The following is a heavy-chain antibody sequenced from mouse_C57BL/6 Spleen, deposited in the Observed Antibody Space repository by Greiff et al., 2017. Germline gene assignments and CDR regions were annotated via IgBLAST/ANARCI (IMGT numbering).Heavy chain of an antibody. CDR1: GYTFTSYW. CDR3: ARRRVYYDYDDYAMDY. D-gene: IGHD2-4*01. Sequence: VQLQQPGAELVMPGASVKLSCKASGYTFTSYWMHWVKQRPGQGLEWIGEIDPSDSYTNYNQKFKGKSTFTVDKSSSTAYMQLSSLTSEDSAVYYCARRRVYYDYDDYAMDYWGQGTSVTVSS. CDR2: IDPSDSYT. V-gene: IGHV1-69*01. J-gene: IGHJ4*01.